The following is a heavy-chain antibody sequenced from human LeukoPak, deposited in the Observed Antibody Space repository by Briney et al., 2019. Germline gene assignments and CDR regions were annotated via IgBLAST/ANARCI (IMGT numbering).Heavy chain of an antibody. Sequence: PSETLSLTCTVSGGSISSSSYYWGWIRQPPGKGLEWIGSIYYSGSTYYNPSLKSRVTISVATSKNQFSLKLSSVTAADTAVYYCARYNWNDGSFDYWGQGTLVTVSS. J-gene: IGHJ4*02. CDR3: ARYNWNDGSFDY. CDR2: IYYSGST. CDR1: GGSISSSSYY. D-gene: IGHD1-1*01. V-gene: IGHV4-39*01.